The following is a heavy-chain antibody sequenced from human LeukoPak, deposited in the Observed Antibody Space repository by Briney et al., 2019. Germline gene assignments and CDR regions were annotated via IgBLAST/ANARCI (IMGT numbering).Heavy chain of an antibody. Sequence: SQTLSLTCAISGDSVSSNSAAWNWIRQSPSRGLEWLGRTYYRSEWYNDYGVSVKSRITINPDTSKNQFSLQLNSVTPEDTAVYYCARVTGYVMEDYFDYWGQGTLVTVSS. CDR2: TYYRSEWYN. CDR3: ARVTGYVMEDYFDY. D-gene: IGHD6-13*01. CDR1: GDSVSSNSAA. J-gene: IGHJ4*02. V-gene: IGHV6-1*01.